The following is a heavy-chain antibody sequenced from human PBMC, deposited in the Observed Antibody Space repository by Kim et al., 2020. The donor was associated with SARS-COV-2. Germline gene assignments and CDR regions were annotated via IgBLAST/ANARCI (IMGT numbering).Heavy chain of an antibody. CDR3: ARDQYYGHYYYYYGMDV. J-gene: IGHJ6*02. D-gene: IGHD3-10*01. Sequence: GGSLRLSCAASGFTFSSYSMNWVRQAPGKGLEWVSYISSSSSTIYYADSVKGRFTISRDNAKNSLYLQMNSLRDEDTAVYYCARDQYYGHYYYYYGMDVWGQGTTVTVSS. V-gene: IGHV3-48*02. CDR2: ISSSSSTI. CDR1: GFTFSSYS.